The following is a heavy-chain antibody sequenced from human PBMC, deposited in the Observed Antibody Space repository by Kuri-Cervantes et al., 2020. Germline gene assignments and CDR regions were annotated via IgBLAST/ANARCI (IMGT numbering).Heavy chain of an antibody. CDR1: GFTFSDYY. CDR2: ISSSGSTT. Sequence: GESLKISCAVSGFTFSDYYMSWIRQAPGKGLEWVSYISSSGSTTYYVDSVKGRFTISRDNAKNSLYLQMNSLRAEDTAVYYCAREHSITIFEVVIQIRTDMDVWGKGTPVTVSS. J-gene: IGHJ6*03. V-gene: IGHV3-11*01. D-gene: IGHD3-3*01. CDR3: AREHSITIFEVVIQIRTDMDV.